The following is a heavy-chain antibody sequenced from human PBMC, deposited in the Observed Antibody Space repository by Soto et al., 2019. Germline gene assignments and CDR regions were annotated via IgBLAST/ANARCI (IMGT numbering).Heavy chain of an antibody. CDR1: GFTFSSYG. D-gene: IGHD5-12*01. CDR3: ASGYSGYYFGDYFDY. CDR2: IWYDGSNK. J-gene: IGHJ4*02. V-gene: IGHV3-33*01. Sequence: QVQLVESGGGVVQPGRSLRLSCAASGFTFSSYGMHWVRQAPGKGLEWVAVIWYDGSNKYYADSVKGRFTISRDNSKNTLYLQMNSLRAEDTAVYYCASGYSGYYFGDYFDYWGQGTLVTVSS.